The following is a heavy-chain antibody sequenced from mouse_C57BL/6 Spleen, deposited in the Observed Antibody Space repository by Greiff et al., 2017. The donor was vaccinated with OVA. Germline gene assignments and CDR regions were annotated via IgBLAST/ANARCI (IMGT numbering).Heavy chain of an antibody. CDR1: GFSFTSYG. V-gene: IGHV2-2*01. CDR2: IWSGGST. D-gene: IGHD1-1*01. CDR3: ARNFITTVVATGYFDV. J-gene: IGHJ1*03. Sequence: QVQLQQSGPGLVQPSQSLSITCTVSGFSFTSYGVHWVRQSPGKGLEWLGVIWSGGSTDYNAAFISRLSISKDNSKSQVFFKMNSLQADDTAIYYCARNFITTVVATGYFDVWGTGTTVTVSS.